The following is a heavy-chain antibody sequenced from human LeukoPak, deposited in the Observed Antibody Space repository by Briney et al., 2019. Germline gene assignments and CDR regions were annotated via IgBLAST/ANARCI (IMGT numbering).Heavy chain of an antibody. J-gene: IGHJ6*02. V-gene: IGHV3-23*01. CDR2: ISGSGGST. D-gene: IGHD4/OR15-4a*01. CDR1: GFTFSSYA. CDR3: AKDAGLSGPYYYYYGMDV. Sequence: PGGSLRLSCAASGFTFSSYAMSWVRQAPGKGLEWVSAISGSGGSTYYADSVKGRFTISRDNSKNTLYLQMNSLRAKDTAVYYCAKDAGLSGPYYYYYGMDVWGQGTTVTVSS.